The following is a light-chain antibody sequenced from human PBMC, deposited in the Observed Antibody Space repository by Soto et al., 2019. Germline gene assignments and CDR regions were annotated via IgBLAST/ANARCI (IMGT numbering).Light chain of an antibody. CDR3: QQYKNGWT. J-gene: IGKJ1*01. CDR1: QSVSSN. CDR2: GAS. Sequence: EIVMTQSPATPSVSPGERATLSRRASQSVSSNLAWYQQKPGQAPRLLIYGASTRATGIPAKFSGGGSGTEFTLTISSLQSEDFAIYYCQQYKNGWTFGQGTKVDIK. V-gene: IGKV3-15*01.